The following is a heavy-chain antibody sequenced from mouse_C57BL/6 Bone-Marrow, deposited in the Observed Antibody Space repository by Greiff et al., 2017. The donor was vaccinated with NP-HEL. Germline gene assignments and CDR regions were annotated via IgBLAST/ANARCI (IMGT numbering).Heavy chain of an antibody. V-gene: IGHV1-82*01. CDR3: ARNYGPYLYWYFDV. Sequence: QVQLKESGPELVKPGASVKISCKASGYAFSSSWMNWVKQRPGKGLEWIGRIYPGDGDTNYNGKFKGKATLTADKSSSTAYMQLSSLTSEDSAVYFCARNYGPYLYWYFDVWGTGTTVTVSS. J-gene: IGHJ1*03. D-gene: IGHD1-1*01. CDR1: GYAFSSSW. CDR2: IYPGDGDT.